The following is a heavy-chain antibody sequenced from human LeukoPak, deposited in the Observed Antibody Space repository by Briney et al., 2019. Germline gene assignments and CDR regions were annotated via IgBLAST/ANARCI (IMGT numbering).Heavy chain of an antibody. Sequence: PGGSLRLSCAASGFIFDDYGMSWVRQAPGKGLEWVSGINWNGGSTDYADSVQGRFTISRDNAKNSLYLQMNSLRAEDTAVYYCAELGITMVGGVWGKGTTVTISS. CDR3: AELGITMVGGV. J-gene: IGHJ6*04. D-gene: IGHD3-10*02. CDR2: INWNGGST. CDR1: GFIFDDYG. V-gene: IGHV3-20*04.